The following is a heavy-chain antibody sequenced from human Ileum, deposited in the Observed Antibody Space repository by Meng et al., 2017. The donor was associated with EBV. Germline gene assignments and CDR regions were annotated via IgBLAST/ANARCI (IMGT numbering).Heavy chain of an antibody. V-gene: IGHV1-69*05. J-gene: IGHJ6*02. CDR2: IIPIFGTA. CDR1: GGTFSSYA. Sequence: SVKVSCKASGGTFSSYAISWVRQAPGQGLEWMGGIIPIFGTANYAQKFQGRVTITTDESTSTAYMELSSLRSEDTAVYYCARDFQSPDNYYYYGMDVWGQGTTVTVSS. CDR3: ARDFQSPDNYYYYGMDV.